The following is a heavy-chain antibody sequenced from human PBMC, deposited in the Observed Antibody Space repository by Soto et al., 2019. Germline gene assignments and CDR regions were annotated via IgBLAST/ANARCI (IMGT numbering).Heavy chain of an antibody. D-gene: IGHD4-17*01. J-gene: IGHJ4*02. Sequence: EVQLVESGGGFVKPGGSLRLSCTASGFTFSNFWMNWVRQAPGRGLEWVANIKQDGSETYYVDSVKGRFVISRDNAKNSLSLQMNSLTAEDTAVYYCATNTVTKVDDYWGQGTLVTVSS. V-gene: IGHV3-7*03. CDR1: GFTFSNFW. CDR2: IKQDGSET. CDR3: ATNTVTKVDDY.